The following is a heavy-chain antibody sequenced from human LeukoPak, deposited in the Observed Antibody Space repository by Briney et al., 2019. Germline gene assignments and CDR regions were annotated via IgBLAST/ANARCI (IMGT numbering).Heavy chain of an antibody. CDR2: IYYSGST. D-gene: IGHD1/OR15-1a*01. V-gene: IGHV4-31*03. CDR1: GGSISSGGYY. Sequence: PSETLSLTCTVSGGSISSGGYYWSWIRQHPGKGPEWIGYIYYSGSTYYNPSLKSRVTISVDTSKNQFSLKLSSVTAADTAVYYCATLITATKPRVIHYYGMDVWGQGTTVTVSS. CDR3: ATLITATKPRVIHYYGMDV. J-gene: IGHJ6*02.